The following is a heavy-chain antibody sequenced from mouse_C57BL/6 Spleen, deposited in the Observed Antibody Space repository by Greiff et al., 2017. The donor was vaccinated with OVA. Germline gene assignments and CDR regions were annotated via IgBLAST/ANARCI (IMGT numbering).Heavy chain of an antibody. D-gene: IGHD1-1*01. CDR3: ASLITTVVDWYFDV. V-gene: IGHV5-6*01. J-gene: IGHJ1*03. CDR1: GFTFSSYG. Sequence: EVQRVESGGDLVKPGGSLKLSCAASGFTFSSYGMSWVRQTPDKRLEWVATISSGGSYTYYPDSVKGRFTISRDNAKNTLYLQMSSLKSEDTAMYYCASLITTVVDWYFDVWGTGTTVTVSS. CDR2: ISSGGSYT.